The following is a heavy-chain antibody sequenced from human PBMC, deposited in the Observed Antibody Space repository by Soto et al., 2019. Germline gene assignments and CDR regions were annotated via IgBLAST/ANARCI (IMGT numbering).Heavy chain of an antibody. CDR1: GYTFTSYG. Sequence: VASVKVSCKASGYTFTSYGISWVRQAPGQGLEWMGWITAYNGNTNYAQKLQGRVAMTTDTSTSTAYMELRSLRSDDTAVYYCARLGYCSSTSCYTSVYYSYGMDVWGQGTTVTVSS. CDR3: ARLGYCSSTSCYTSVYYSYGMDV. D-gene: IGHD2-2*02. V-gene: IGHV1-18*04. J-gene: IGHJ6*02. CDR2: ITAYNGNT.